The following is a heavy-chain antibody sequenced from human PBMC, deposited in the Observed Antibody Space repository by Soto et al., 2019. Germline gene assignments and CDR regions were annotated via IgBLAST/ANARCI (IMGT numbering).Heavy chain of an antibody. J-gene: IGHJ4*02. V-gene: IGHV3-23*01. Sequence: GGSLRLSCAASGFTFSSYAMSWVRQAPGKGLEWVSAISGSGGSTYYADSVKGRFTISRDNSKNTLYLQMNSLRAEDTAVYYCAKHYYDSSGPPESYYFDYWGQGTLVTVSS. D-gene: IGHD3-22*01. CDR2: ISGSGGST. CDR3: AKHYYDSSGPPESYYFDY. CDR1: GFTFSSYA.